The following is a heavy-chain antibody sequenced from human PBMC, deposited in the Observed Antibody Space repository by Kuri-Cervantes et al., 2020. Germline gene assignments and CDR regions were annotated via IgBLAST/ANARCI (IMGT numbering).Heavy chain of an antibody. CDR3: ARRSTYSSSWYDYFQH. J-gene: IGHJ1*01. D-gene: IGHD6-13*01. V-gene: IGHV3-7*01. CDR1: GFTFSSYW. Sequence: GGSLRLSCAASGFTFSSYWVSWVRQAPGKGLEWVANIKQDGSEKYYVDSVKGRFTISRDNAKNSLYLQINSLRAEDTAVYYCARRSTYSSSWYDYFQHWGQGTLVTVSS. CDR2: IKQDGSEK.